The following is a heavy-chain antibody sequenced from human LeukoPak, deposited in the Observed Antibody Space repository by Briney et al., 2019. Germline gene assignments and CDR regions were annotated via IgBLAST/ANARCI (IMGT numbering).Heavy chain of an antibody. J-gene: IGHJ6*03. V-gene: IGHV3-23*01. CDR3: ATRPLPYYYYYYMDV. CDR2: ISGSGGST. Sequence: GGSLRLSCAASGFTFSSYAMSWVRQAPGKGLEWVSAISGSGGSTYYADSVKGRFTISRDNSKNTLYLQMNSLRAEDTAVYYCATRPLPYYYYYYMDVWGKGTTVTVSS. D-gene: IGHD1/OR15-1a*01. CDR1: GFTFSSYA.